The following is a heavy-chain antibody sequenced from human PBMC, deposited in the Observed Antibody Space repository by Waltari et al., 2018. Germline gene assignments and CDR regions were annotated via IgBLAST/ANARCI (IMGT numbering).Heavy chain of an antibody. CDR2: ISGSGGST. CDR3: ANRYGFSGFDY. Sequence: VQLVQSGAEVKKPGASVKVSCKASGYTFTSYDINWVRQATGQGLGWVSAISGSGGSTYYADSLKGRFTISRDNSKNTLYLQMNSLRAEDTAVYYCANRYGFSGFDYWGQGTLVTVSS. V-gene: IGHV3-23*04. J-gene: IGHJ4*02. CDR1: GYTFTSYD. D-gene: IGHD5-18*01.